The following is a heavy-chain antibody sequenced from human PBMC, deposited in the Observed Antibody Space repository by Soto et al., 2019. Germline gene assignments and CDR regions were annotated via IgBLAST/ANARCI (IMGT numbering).Heavy chain of an antibody. CDR3: ARSIVVVTALDY. CDR1: GYTFTSYA. J-gene: IGHJ4*02. V-gene: IGHV1-3*01. D-gene: IGHD2-21*02. CDR2: INAGNGNT. Sequence: ASVKVSCKASGYTFTSYAMHWVRQAPGQRLEWMGWINAGNGNTKYSQKFQGRVTITRDTSATTAYMELSSLRSEDTAVYYCARSIVVVTALDYWGQGTLVTVSS.